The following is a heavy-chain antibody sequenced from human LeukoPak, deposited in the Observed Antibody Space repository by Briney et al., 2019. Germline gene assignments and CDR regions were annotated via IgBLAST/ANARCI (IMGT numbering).Heavy chain of an antibody. V-gene: IGHV1-8*01. CDR3: ARGLRDCSSTSCSYYFDY. CDR2: MNPNSGNT. D-gene: IGHD2-2*01. CDR1: GYTFTSYD. J-gene: IGHJ4*02. Sequence: ASVKVSCKASGYTFTSYDINWVRQATGQGLEWMGWMNPNSGNTGYAQKFQGRVTMTRNTSISTAYMELSSLRSEDTAVYYCARGLRDCSSTSCSYYFDYWGQGTLVTVPS.